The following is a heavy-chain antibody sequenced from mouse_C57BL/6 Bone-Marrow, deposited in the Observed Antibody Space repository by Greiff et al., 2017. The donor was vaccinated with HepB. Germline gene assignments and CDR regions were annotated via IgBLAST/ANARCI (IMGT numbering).Heavy chain of an antibody. J-gene: IGHJ4*01. CDR1: GYTFTDYE. CDR2: IDPETGGT. CDR3: TRDSTMVTTENARDY. Sequence: VQLQQSGAELVRPGASVTLSCKASGYTFTDYEMHWVKQTPVHGLEWIGAIDPETGGTGYNQKFKGKAILTADKSSSTAYMELRGLTSEDSAVYYGTRDSTMVTTENARDYWGQGTSVTVSS. D-gene: IGHD2-2*01. V-gene: IGHV1-15*01.